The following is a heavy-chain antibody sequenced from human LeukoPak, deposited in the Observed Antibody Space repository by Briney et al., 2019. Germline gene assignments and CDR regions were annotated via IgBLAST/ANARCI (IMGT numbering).Heavy chain of an antibody. CDR3: ARDYYGDYTPIAY. Sequence: GGSLRLSCAASGFTFSSYSMNWVRQAPGKGLEWVSCISSSSSYIYYPDSMKGRFTISRDNAKNSLYLQMNSLRAEDTAVYYCARDYYGDYTPIAYWGQGTLVTVSS. D-gene: IGHD4-17*01. J-gene: IGHJ4*02. CDR2: ISSSSSYI. V-gene: IGHV3-21*01. CDR1: GFTFSSYS.